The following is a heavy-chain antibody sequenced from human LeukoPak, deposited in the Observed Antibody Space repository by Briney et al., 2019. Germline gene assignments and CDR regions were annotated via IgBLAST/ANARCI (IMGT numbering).Heavy chain of an antibody. V-gene: IGHV4-59*12. J-gene: IGHJ2*01. Sequence: SETLSLTCTVSGGSISIYYWNWIRQPPGKGLEWIGYIYHSGSTYYNPSLKSRVTISVDRSKNQFSLKLSSVTAADTAVYYCARVTWRALDLWGRGTLVTVSS. CDR3: ARVTWRALDL. CDR1: GGSISIYY. D-gene: IGHD1-20*01. CDR2: IYHSGST.